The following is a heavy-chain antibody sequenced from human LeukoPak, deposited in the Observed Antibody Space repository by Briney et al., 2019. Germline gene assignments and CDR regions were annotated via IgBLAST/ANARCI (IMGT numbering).Heavy chain of an antibody. CDR2: IYSGGST. J-gene: IGHJ2*01. D-gene: IGHD3-3*02. V-gene: IGHV3-53*01. CDR1: GVTVSSNY. Sequence: GGSLRLSCAASGVTVSSNYMSWVRQAPGKGLEWVSVIYSGGSTYYADSVKGRFTISRDNSKNALYLQMNSLRAEDTAVYYCARDSTGYWYFDLWGRGTLVSVSS. CDR3: ARDSTGYWYFDL.